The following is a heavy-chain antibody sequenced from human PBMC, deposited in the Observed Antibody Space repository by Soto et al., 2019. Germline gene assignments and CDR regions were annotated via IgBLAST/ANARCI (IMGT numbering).Heavy chain of an antibody. D-gene: IGHD1-26*01. CDR1: GGTFSSYT. Sequence: QVQLVQSGAAVKKPGSSVKVSCKASGGTFSSYTISWVRQAPGQGLEWMGRIIPILGIANYAQKFQGRVTITADKSTSTAYMELSSLRSEDTAVYYCAREWELPDYYYYGMDVWGQGTTVTVSS. J-gene: IGHJ6*02. V-gene: IGHV1-69*08. CDR2: IIPILGIA. CDR3: AREWELPDYYYYGMDV.